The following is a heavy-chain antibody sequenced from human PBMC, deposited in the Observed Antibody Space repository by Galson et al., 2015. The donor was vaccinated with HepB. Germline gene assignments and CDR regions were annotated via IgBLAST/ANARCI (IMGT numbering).Heavy chain of an antibody. CDR3: VEEGSWFGGDWFDP. CDR2: INGRGSTR. J-gene: IGHJ5*02. V-gene: IGHV3-23*01. CDR1: GFIFRHHA. D-gene: IGHD3-16*01. Sequence: SLRLSCAGSGFIFRHHAMAWIRQAPGKGLEWVSSINGRGSTRSYSDAVKGRFSISRDNSKDTVFLQMDNLRAEDTAVYYCVEEGSWFGGDWFDPWGQGALVTVS.